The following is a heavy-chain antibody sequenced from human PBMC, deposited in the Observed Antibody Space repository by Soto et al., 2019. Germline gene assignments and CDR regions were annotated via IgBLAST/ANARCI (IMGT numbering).Heavy chain of an antibody. CDR1: GGTFSSYA. D-gene: IGHD3-22*01. CDR2: IIPIFGTA. Sequence: SVKVSCKASGGTFSSYAISWVRQAPGQGLEWMGGIIPIFGTANYAQKFQGRVTITADESTSTAYMELSSLRSEDTAVYYCARVSTMIGPPWYYFDYWGQGTLVTVSS. CDR3: ARVSTMIGPPWYYFDY. J-gene: IGHJ4*02. V-gene: IGHV1-69*13.